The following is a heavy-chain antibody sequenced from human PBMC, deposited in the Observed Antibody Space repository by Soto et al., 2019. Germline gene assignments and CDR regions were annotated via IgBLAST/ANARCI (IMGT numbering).Heavy chain of an antibody. CDR3: ARDRLGYCISTSCYAYYYGMDV. D-gene: IGHD2-2*01. Sequence: SETLSLTCTVSGGSISSYYWSWIRQPPGKGLEWIGYIYYSGSTNYNPSLKSRVTISVDTSKNQFSLKLSSVTAADTAVYYCARDRLGYCISTSCYAYYYGMDVWGQGTTVTVS. CDR2: IYYSGST. J-gene: IGHJ6*02. CDR1: GGSISSYY. V-gene: IGHV4-59*01.